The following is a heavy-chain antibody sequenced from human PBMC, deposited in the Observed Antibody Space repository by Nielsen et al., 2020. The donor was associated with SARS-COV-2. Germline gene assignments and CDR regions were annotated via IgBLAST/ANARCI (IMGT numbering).Heavy chain of an antibody. V-gene: IGHV7-4-1*02. CDR3: ARDHPSSGGSLYYYYYGMDV. CDR1: GYTFTSYA. D-gene: IGHD2-15*01. J-gene: IGHJ6*02. Sequence: ASVKVSYKASGYTFTSYAMNWVRQAPGQGLEWMGWINTNTGNPTYAQGFTGRFVFSLDTSVSTAYLQISSLKAEDTAVYYCARDHPSSGGSLYYYYYGMDVWGQGTTVTVSS. CDR2: INTNTGNP.